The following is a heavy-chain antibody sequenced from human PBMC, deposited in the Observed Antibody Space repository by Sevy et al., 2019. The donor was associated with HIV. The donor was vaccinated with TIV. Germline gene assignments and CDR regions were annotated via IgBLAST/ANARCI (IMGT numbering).Heavy chain of an antibody. V-gene: IGHV4-34*01. CDR3: VRQDLATAAPRPY. J-gene: IGHJ4*02. D-gene: IGHD6-6*01. Sequence: SETLSLTCTVHGEPFSGYYWSWIRQPPGKGLEWSGEINHSGVTHYNPSPKSRVTLSVDTSKNHFSLKLSSVTAADAAVYYCVRQDLATAAPRPYWGQGSLVTVSS. CDR2: INHSGVT. CDR1: GEPFSGYY.